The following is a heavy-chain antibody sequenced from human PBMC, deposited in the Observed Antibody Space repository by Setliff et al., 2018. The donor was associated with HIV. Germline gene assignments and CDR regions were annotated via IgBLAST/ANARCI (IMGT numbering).Heavy chain of an antibody. J-gene: IGHJ6*03. D-gene: IGHD3-3*02. V-gene: IGHV2-5*02. CDR1: GFSLSSSGVV. Sequence: SGPTLVNPTQTLTLTCTVSGFSLSSSGVVVGWIRQPPGKALEWLALIYWDDGKRYSPSLKSRLTITKDTSKNQVVLTMTNMDPVDTATYYCAHILQDPPSHFYYYFYMDVWGKGTTVTVYS. CDR3: AHILQDPPSHFYYYFYMDV. CDR2: IYWDDGK.